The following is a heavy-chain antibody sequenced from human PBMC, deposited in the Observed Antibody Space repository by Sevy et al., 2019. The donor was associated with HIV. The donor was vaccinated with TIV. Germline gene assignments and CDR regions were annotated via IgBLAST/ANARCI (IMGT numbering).Heavy chain of an antibody. D-gene: IGHD2-15*01. Sequence: GGSLRLSCAASGFTFSSYWMHWVRQAPGKGLVWVSRINSDGSSTSYADSVKGRFTISRDNAKNTLYLQMNSLRAEDTALYYCAGDRVVVAATGSYMDVWGKGTTVTVSS. CDR2: INSDGSST. CDR1: GFTFSSYW. V-gene: IGHV3-74*01. J-gene: IGHJ6*03. CDR3: AGDRVVVAATGSYMDV.